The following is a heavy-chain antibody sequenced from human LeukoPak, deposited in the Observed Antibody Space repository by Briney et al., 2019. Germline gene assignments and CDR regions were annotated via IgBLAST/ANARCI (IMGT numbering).Heavy chain of an antibody. CDR3: ARRDFDEYLDY. D-gene: IGHD3-9*01. CDR1: GYSFTSYW. J-gene: IGHJ4*02. CDR2: IYPGDSDT. V-gene: IGHV5-51*01. Sequence: GESLKISCKGSGYSFTSYWIGWVRQMRGKGLAWMGIIYPGDSDTRYRPSFQGQVTISADRSISTAYLQWSSLKASDTAMYYCARRDFDEYLDYWGQGTLVTVSS.